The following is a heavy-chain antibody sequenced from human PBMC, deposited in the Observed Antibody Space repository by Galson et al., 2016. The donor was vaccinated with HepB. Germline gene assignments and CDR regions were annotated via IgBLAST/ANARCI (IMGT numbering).Heavy chain of an antibody. D-gene: IGHD2-21*02. J-gene: IGHJ4*02. CDR1: GFTFSDYY. Sequence: SLRLSCAASGFTFSDYYMSWIRQAPGKGLGWVSYISVTSTYTNYADSVKGRFTVSRDNAKNSLYLQMNTLRAEDTAIYYCARDRGSYCGGDCSDYYFDYWCQGTLVTVSS. CDR3: ARDRGSYCGGDCSDYYFDY. CDR2: ISVTSTYT. V-gene: IGHV3-11*06.